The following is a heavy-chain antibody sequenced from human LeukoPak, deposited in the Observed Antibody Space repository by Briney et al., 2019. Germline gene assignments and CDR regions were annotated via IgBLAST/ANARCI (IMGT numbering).Heavy chain of an antibody. J-gene: IGHJ4*02. CDR1: GGSISSYY. Sequence: PSETLSLTCTVSGGSISSYYWSWIRQPPGKGLEWIGYIYYSGSTNYNPSLKSRVTISVDTSKNQFSLKLSSVTAADTAVYYCARLRENFDYWGQGTLVTVSS. V-gene: IGHV4-59*01. CDR3: ARLRENFDY. CDR2: IYYSGST.